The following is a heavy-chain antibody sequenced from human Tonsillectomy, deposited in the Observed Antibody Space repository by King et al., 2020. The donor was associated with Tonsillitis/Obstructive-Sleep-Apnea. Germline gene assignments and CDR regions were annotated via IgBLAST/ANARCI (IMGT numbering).Heavy chain of an antibody. V-gene: IGHV3-49*05. Sequence: VQLVESGGDLVMPGRSLRLACSATGFTLGDYGLSWFRQAPGKGPEWVGFIRTTVFNGTTEYAASVRGRFTISRDDSKSIAYLQMNSLKAEDTAIYYRGRDALDILTGSHPDYFDYWGQGTLLIVS. CDR3: GRDALDILTGSHPDYFDY. CDR2: IRTTVFNGTT. J-gene: IGHJ4*02. D-gene: IGHD3-9*01. CDR1: GFTLGDYG.